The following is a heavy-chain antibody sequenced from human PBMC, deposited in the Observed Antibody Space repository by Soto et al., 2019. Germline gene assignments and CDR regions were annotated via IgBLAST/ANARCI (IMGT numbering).Heavy chain of an antibody. CDR3: AKDPAAAENY. D-gene: IGHD2-2*01. V-gene: IGHV3-30*18. CDR1: GFTFSSYG. J-gene: IGHJ4*02. CDR2: ISYDGSNK. Sequence: VQLVESGGGVVQPGRSLRLSCAASGFTFSSYGMHWVRQAPGKGLEWVAVISYDGSNKYYADSVKGRFTISRDNSKNTLYLQMNSLRAEDTAVYYCAKDPAAAENYWGQGTLVTVSS.